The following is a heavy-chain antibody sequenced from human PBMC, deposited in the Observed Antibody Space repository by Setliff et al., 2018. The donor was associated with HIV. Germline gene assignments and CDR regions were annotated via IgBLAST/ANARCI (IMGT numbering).Heavy chain of an antibody. CDR1: GVSTSSTRHY. J-gene: IGHJ6*03. D-gene: IGHD3-16*01. V-gene: IGHV4-39*07. CDR2: IYHGGNT. CDR3: ARGQGAFPAPHYMDV. Sequence: SETLSLTCTVSGVSTSSTRHYWGWIRQPPGKGLEWIGQIYHGGNTRYNPSLKSRLTMSIDTSKTQFSLKLASVTAADTAVYYCARGQGAFPAPHYMDVWAKGTTVTVSS.